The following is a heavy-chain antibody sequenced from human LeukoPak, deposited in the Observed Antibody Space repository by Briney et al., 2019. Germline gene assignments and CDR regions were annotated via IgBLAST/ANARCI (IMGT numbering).Heavy chain of an antibody. D-gene: IGHD3-10*02. J-gene: IGHJ4*02. V-gene: IGHV3-43*01. CDR1: GFNFDRYT. CDR3: AKELDTMFFDY. Sequence: GGSLRLSCATSGFNFDRYTIHWVRQAPGEGLEWVSLAGWAGGTTFYSDSVRGRFTISRDSGRKSVYLQMNSLTTDDTAFYFCAKELDTMFFDYWGQGALVTVSS. CDR2: AGWAGGTT.